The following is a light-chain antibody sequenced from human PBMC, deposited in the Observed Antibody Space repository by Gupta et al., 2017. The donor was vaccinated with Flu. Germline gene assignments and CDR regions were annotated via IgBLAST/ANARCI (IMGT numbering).Light chain of an antibody. J-gene: IGKJ3*01. Sequence: IVLTQSPATLSSSQGERATLACRASQSVSSYLAWYQQTPGQAPRRLIYEASNRATGIPARFSGSGSGTDFTLTISSLEPEDFAVYYCQQRSNWPPFTFGPGTRLDIK. CDR1: QSVSSY. CDR3: QQRSNWPPFT. V-gene: IGKV3-11*01. CDR2: EAS.